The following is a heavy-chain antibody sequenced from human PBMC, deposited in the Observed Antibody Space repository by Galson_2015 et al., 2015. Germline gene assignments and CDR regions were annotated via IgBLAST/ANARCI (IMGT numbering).Heavy chain of an antibody. CDR1: GFTFSSYG. V-gene: IGHV3-33*01. Sequence: SLRLSCAASGFTFSSYGMHWVRQAPGKGLEWVAVIWYDGSNNYYADSVKGRFTISRDNSKNTLYLQMNSLRAEDTAVYYCARLEAGYSSSFAYYYGMDVWGQGTTVTVSS. CDR2: IWYDGSNN. CDR3: ARLEAGYSSSFAYYYGMDV. J-gene: IGHJ6*02. D-gene: IGHD6-6*01.